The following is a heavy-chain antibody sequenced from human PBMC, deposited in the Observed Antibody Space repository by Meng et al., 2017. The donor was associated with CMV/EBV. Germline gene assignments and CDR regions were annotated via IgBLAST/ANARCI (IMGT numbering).Heavy chain of an antibody. CDR2: IYYSGST. J-gene: IGHJ6*02. Sequence: GSLRLSCTVSGCSVSSGSYYWSWIRQPPGKGLEWIGYIYYSGSTNYNPSLKSRVTISVDTSKNQFSLKLSSVTAADTAVYYCERGYCSGGSCYRGYYYGMDVWGQGTTVTVSS. CDR3: ERGYCSGGSCYRGYYYGMDV. CDR1: GCSVSSGSYY. D-gene: IGHD2-15*01. V-gene: IGHV4-61*01.